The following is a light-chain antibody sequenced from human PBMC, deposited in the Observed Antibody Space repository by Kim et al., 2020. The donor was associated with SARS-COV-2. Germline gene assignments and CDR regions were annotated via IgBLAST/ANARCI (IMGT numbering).Light chain of an antibody. Sequence: ASVGDRVTITCRASQGVDNWLAWYQQKPGKAPKLLSYAASSLQSGVPSRFSGSGSGTHFTLNISSLQPEDFATYYCQQANILPFSFGGGTKVDIK. J-gene: IGKJ4*01. CDR3: QQANILPFS. CDR1: QGVDNW. V-gene: IGKV1-12*02. CDR2: AAS.